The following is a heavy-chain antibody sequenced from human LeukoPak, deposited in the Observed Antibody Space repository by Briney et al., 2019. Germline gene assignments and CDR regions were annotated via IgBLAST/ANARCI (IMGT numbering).Heavy chain of an antibody. Sequence: SETLSLTCTVSGGSISTYYWSWIRQPPGKGLECVGYMYNSGSSNYNPSLKSRVTISIDTSKNQVSLRLSSVIAADTAAYYCARQGSGGRSFDVWGQGTMVTVSS. CDR1: GGSISTYY. D-gene: IGHD1-26*01. CDR2: MYNSGSS. V-gene: IGHV4-59*08. J-gene: IGHJ3*01. CDR3: ARQGSGGRSFDV.